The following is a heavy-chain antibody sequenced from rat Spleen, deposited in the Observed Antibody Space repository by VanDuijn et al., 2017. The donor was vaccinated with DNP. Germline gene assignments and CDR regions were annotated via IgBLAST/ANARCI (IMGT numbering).Heavy chain of an antibody. Sequence: EVQLVESGGGPVQPGRSLKLSCVASGFIFSNYWMTWIRQAPGKGLEWVASISNTGDNTYYSDSVKGRFTISRDNANSTLYLQMDSLRSEDTATYYCARHDGFDYWGQGVVVTVSS. CDR2: ISNTGDNT. V-gene: IGHV5-31*01. J-gene: IGHJ2*01. D-gene: IGHD1-7*01. CDR3: ARHDGFDY. CDR1: GFIFSNYW.